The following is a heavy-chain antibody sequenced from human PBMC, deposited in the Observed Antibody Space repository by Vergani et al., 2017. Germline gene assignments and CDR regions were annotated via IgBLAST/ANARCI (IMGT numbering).Heavy chain of an antibody. CDR1: GGTFSSYA. CDR2: IIPIFGTA. Sequence: QVQLVQSGAEVKKPGSSVKVSCKASGGTFSSYAISWVRQAPGQGLEWMGGIIPIFGTANYAQKFQGRVTITADESTSTAYMELSSLRSEDTAVYYCAGGAGVXSRDDEVYYYGMDVWGQGTTVTVSS. CDR3: AGGAGVXSRDDEVYYYGMDV. D-gene: IGHD6-6*01. J-gene: IGHJ6*02. V-gene: IGHV1-69*12.